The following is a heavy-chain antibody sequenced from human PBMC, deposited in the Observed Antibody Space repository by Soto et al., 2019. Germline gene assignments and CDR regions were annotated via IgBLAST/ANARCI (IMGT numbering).Heavy chain of an antibody. V-gene: IGHV1-46*01. CDR1: GYTFTRYY. CDR2: INPSGGST. CDR3: ARACSGGSCNDDAFDI. J-gene: IGHJ3*02. Sequence: GASVKVSCKASGYTFTRYYMHWVRQAPGQGLEWLGIINPSGGSTSYAERFQGRVTMTRDTSTSTVYMELSSLRSEDTAVYYCARACSGGSCNDDAFDIWGQGTMVTVSS. D-gene: IGHD2-15*01.